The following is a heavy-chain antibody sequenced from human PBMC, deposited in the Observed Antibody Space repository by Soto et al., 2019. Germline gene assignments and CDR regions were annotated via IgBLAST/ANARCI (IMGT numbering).Heavy chain of an antibody. Sequence: EVQVLESGGGLVQPGGSLRLSCAASGFIFTKHAMSWVRQAPGKGLEWLSGISGTAGRTYYADSVKGRFTISRDTSKNTVYLQMNSLRAEDTAIYYCAGRTVTSSWTLDIWGQGTMVTVSS. V-gene: IGHV3-23*01. J-gene: IGHJ3*02. D-gene: IGHD4-17*01. CDR1: GFIFTKHA. CDR2: ISGTAGRT. CDR3: AGRTVTSSWTLDI.